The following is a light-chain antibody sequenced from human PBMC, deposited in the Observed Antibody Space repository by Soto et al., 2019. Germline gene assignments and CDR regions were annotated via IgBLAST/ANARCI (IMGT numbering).Light chain of an antibody. J-gene: IGKJ4*01. CDR1: QSVSSSY. V-gene: IGKV3-20*01. CDR3: QQYGNSPA. CDR2: GAS. Sequence: EIVLTQSPGTLSLSPGERATLSCRASQSVSSSYLAWYQQKPGQAPRLLIYGASSRATGIPDRFSGSGSGPDFALTISRLEPEDFAVYYCQQYGNSPAFGGGTKVEIK.